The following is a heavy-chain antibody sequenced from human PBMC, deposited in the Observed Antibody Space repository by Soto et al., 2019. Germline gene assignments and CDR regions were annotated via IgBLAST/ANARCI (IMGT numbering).Heavy chain of an antibody. V-gene: IGHV4-34*09. CDR3: ARGLRRNWFDP. Sequence: PSETLSLTCAVYGGSFSGYYWSWIRQPPGKGLEWIGYIYYSGSTYYNPSLKSRVTISVDTSKNQFSLKLSSVTAADTAVYYCARGLRRNWFDPWGQGTLVTVS. CDR1: GGSFSGYY. J-gene: IGHJ5*02. D-gene: IGHD4-17*01. CDR2: IYYSGST.